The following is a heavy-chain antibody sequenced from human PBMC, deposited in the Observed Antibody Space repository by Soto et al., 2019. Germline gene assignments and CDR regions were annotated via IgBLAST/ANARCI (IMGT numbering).Heavy chain of an antibody. V-gene: IGHV3-33*01. CDR2: IWYDGSNK. CDR3: ARDSEDIVVVPAAPSDYYYGMDV. Sequence: GGSLRLSCAASGFPFSSYGMYWVRQAPGKGLEWVAVIWYDGSNKYYADSVKGRFTISRDNSKNTLYLQMNSLRAEDTAVYYCARDSEDIVVVPAAPSDYYYGMDVWGQGTTVTVSS. J-gene: IGHJ6*02. D-gene: IGHD2-2*01. CDR1: GFPFSSYG.